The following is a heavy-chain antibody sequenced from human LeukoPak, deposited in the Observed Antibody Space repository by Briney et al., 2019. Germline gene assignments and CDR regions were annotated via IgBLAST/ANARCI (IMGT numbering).Heavy chain of an antibody. CDR3: ARGGDGSGSPLYYYYYYGMDV. V-gene: IGHV3-33*01. CDR2: IWYDGSIQ. J-gene: IGHJ6*02. D-gene: IGHD3-10*01. CDR1: GFTFSSYG. Sequence: PGGSLRLSCAAFGFTFSSYGMHWVRQAPSKGLEWVAAIWYDGSIQYYADSVKGRFTISRDNAKNSLYLQMNSLRAEDTAVYYCARGGDGSGSPLYYYYYYGMDVWGQGTTVTVSS.